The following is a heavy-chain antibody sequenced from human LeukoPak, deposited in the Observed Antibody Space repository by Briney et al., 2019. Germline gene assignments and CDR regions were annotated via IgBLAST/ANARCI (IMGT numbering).Heavy chain of an antibody. CDR1: GFTFSSYA. CDR2: ISGSGGST. V-gene: IGHV3-23*01. CDR3: AKEISYYDILTGYYSAYYYYGMDV. Sequence: GGSLRLSCAASGFTFSSYAMSWVRQAPGKGLEWVSAISGSGGSTYYADSVKGRFIISRDNSKNTLYLQMNSLRAEDTAVYYCAKEISYYDILTGYYSAYYYYGMDVWGQGTTVTVSS. D-gene: IGHD3-9*01. J-gene: IGHJ6*02.